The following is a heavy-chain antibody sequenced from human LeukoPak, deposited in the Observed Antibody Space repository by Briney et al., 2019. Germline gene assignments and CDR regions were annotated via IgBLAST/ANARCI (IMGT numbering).Heavy chain of an antibody. D-gene: IGHD2-2*01. Sequence: PSETLSLTCTVSGGSISSSGYYWGWIRQPPGQGLEWIGSFYYSGRAYDSPSLKSRVTMSVDMSKNQFSLNLNSVTAADAAVYYCARHLLSRYDYWGQGTLVTVSS. J-gene: IGHJ4*02. CDR3: ARHLLSRYDY. CDR1: GGSISSSGYY. V-gene: IGHV4-39*01. CDR2: FYYSGRA.